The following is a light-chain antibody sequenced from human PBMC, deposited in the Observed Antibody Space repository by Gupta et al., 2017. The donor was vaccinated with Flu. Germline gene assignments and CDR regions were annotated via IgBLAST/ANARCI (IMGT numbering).Light chain of an antibody. CDR3: QSYDDSLTAYV. CDR1: SSNIGAGHD. Sequence: QSVLTQPPSVSGAPGQRVTISCPGGSSNIGAGHDVHWYQQLPGTAPKLLIYGDNNRPSGVPDRFSGSKSGTSASLAITGLKAEDEADFYCQSYDDSLTAYVFGSGTKVTVL. V-gene: IGLV1-40*01. J-gene: IGLJ1*01. CDR2: GDN.